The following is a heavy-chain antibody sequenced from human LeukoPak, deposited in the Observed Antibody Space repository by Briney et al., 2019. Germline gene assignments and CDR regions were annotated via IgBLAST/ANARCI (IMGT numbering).Heavy chain of an antibody. CDR2: IYYSGST. CDR1: GGSISSSSYY. CDR3: ARAVDIVATTHYYYYGMDV. D-gene: IGHD5-12*01. J-gene: IGHJ6*02. Sequence: SETLSLTCTVSGGSISSSSYYWGWIRQPPGKGLEWIGSIYYSGSTYYNPSLKSRVTISVDTSKNQFSLKLSSVTAADTAVYYCARAVDIVATTHYYYYGMDVWGQGTTVTVSS. V-gene: IGHV4-39*01.